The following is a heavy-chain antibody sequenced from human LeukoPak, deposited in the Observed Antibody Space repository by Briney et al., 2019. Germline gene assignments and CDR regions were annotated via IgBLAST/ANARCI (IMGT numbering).Heavy chain of an antibody. D-gene: IGHD6-13*01. V-gene: IGHV3-11*01. Sequence: PGGSLRLSCAASGFTLSDYYMSWIRQAPGKGLEWVSYISSSGSTIYYADSVKGRFTISRDNAKNSLYLQMNSLRAEDTAVYYCARARLAAAVPFDYWGQGTLVTVSS. CDR3: ARARLAAAVPFDY. J-gene: IGHJ4*02. CDR2: ISSSGSTI. CDR1: GFTLSDYY.